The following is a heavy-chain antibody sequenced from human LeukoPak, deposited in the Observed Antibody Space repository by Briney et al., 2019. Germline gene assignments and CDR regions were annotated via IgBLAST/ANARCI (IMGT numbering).Heavy chain of an antibody. CDR1: GFTFSSYA. Sequence: GGSLRLSCAASGFTFSSYAMSWVRQAPGKGLEWVSAISGSGGSTYYADSVKGRFTISRDNSKNTLYLQMNSLRAEDTAVYYCAKVTYYDFWSGYSSFDYWGQGTLVTVSS. J-gene: IGHJ4*02. CDR2: ISGSGGST. CDR3: AKVTYYDFWSGYSSFDY. V-gene: IGHV3-23*01. D-gene: IGHD3-3*01.